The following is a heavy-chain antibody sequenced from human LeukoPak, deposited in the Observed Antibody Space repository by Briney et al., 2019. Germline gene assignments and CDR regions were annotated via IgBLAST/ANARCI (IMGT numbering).Heavy chain of an antibody. J-gene: IGHJ4*02. V-gene: IGHV3-30*01. CDR2: ISSGGTYA. Sequence: PGGCLRLSCAASGFTFSNYAMRWVRQAPGKGLEWVSLISSGGTYAYYADSVKGRFTISRDNFKNTWYLQLNSLRAEETAVYYCARDSTYYYDSGSSGPHYFDNWGQGTLVTVSS. CDR3: ARDSTYYYDSGSSGPHYFDN. CDR1: GFTFSNYA. D-gene: IGHD3-10*01.